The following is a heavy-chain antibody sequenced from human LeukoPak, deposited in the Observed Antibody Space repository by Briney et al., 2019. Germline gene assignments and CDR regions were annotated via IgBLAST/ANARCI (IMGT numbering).Heavy chain of an antibody. CDR3: ARLSGHYYYMVV. D-gene: IGHD5-12*01. J-gene: IGHJ6*03. CDR2: IYHSGST. CDR1: GHSISSDYY. Sequence: PSETLSLTCAASGHSISSDYYWGWIWQPPGKGLDWIGTIYHSGSTYYNPSLKSRLTISVDTSKNQFSLKLSSVTAAETAVYYCARLSGHYYYMVVWGKGTTVTVSS. V-gene: IGHV4-38-2*01.